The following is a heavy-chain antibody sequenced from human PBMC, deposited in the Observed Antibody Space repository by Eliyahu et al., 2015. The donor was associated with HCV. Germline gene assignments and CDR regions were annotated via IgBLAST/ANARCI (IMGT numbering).Heavy chain of an antibody. CDR2: ISYDGSNQ. J-gene: IGHJ6*02. Sequence: QVQLVESGGGVVQPGGSLRLSCAASGFXFTXHGRHWVRQAPGKGLEWVLLISYDGSNQXYADSVRGRFTISRDNSKNTLYLQMNSLRPEDTAVFYCAKDSYSSSWFANYYGMDVWGQGTTVTVSS. V-gene: IGHV3-30*18. CDR1: GFXFTXHG. D-gene: IGHD6-13*01. CDR3: AKDSYSSSWFANYYGMDV.